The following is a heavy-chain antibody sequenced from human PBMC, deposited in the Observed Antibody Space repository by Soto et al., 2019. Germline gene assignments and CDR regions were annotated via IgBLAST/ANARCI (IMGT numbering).Heavy chain of an antibody. J-gene: IGHJ4*02. D-gene: IGHD3-22*01. CDR3: AQNDRRDPDYFDY. V-gene: IGHV3-23*01. Sequence: EVQLLESGGGFVQPGGSLRLSCAASGFTFSSYAMSWVRQAPGKGLEWVSAISGSGGSTYYADSVKGRFTISRDNSKNTLYLQMNSLRAEDTAVYYCAQNDRRDPDYFDYWGQGTLVTVSS. CDR1: GFTFSSYA. CDR2: ISGSGGST.